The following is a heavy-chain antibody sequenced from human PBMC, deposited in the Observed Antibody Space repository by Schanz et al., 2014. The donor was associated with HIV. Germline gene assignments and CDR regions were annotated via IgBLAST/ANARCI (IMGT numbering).Heavy chain of an antibody. J-gene: IGHJ4*02. CDR2: ISGSGVST. V-gene: IGHV3-23*01. CDR3: AKMARSVAANTNFDY. D-gene: IGHD6-19*01. CDR1: GFTFSNFA. Sequence: EVQMLESGGGSVQPGGSLRLSCAASGFTFSNFAMSWVRQAPGKGLEWVSSISGSGVSTFYAGSVKGRFAISRDKSKNTLYLPMNSLRVEDTAVYYCAKMARSVAANTNFDYWGQGTLVTVSS.